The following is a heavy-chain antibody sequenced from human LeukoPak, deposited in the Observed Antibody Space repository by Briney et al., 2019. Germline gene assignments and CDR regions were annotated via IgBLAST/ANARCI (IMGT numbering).Heavy chain of an antibody. CDR3: ARDGYSGNDGL. D-gene: IGHD5-12*01. CDR1: GASITSNW. V-gene: IGHV4-4*02. CDR2: IHHSASP. J-gene: IGHJ4*02. Sequence: SETLSLTCAVSGASITSNWWSWVRQSPGKGLEWIGEIHHSASPNYNTSLKSRVTLSLDKSQNQFSLKVTSVTAADTAVYYCARDGYSGNDGLWGQGTLVTVSS.